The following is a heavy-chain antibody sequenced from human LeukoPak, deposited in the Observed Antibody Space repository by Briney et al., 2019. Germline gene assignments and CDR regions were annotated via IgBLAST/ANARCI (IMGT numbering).Heavy chain of an antibody. CDR2: IKGDGSEK. Sequence: GGSLRLSCAASGFTFSSYAMSWVRQAPGKGLEWVANIKGDGSEKHYADSVKGRFTISRDNAKNSIYLHMDSLRVEDTTVYYCARDRWQWLSDYWGQGTLVTVSS. D-gene: IGHD6-19*01. V-gene: IGHV3-7*01. J-gene: IGHJ4*02. CDR1: GFTFSSYA. CDR3: ARDRWQWLSDY.